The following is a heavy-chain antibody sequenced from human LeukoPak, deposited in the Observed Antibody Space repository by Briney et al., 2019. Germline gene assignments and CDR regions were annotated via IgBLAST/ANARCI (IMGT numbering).Heavy chain of an antibody. J-gene: IGHJ4*02. Sequence: GGSLRLSCGASGFTFSTYGMHWVCQAPGKGLEWVAFIRSDGTEKYYVDSVKGRFTISRDNSKNTLYLQMNSLRPEDTALYFCAKDGDTGGYSYFDYWGQGTLVTVSS. CDR2: IRSDGTEK. V-gene: IGHV3-30*02. CDR1: GFTFSTYG. D-gene: IGHD3-22*01. CDR3: AKDGDTGGYSYFDY.